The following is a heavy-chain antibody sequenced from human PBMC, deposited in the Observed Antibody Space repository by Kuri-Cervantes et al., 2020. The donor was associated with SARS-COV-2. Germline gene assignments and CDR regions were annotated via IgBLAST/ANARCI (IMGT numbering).Heavy chain of an antibody. CDR2: IYHSGST. CDR3: ARDSSGGYEYYGMDV. V-gene: IGHV4-4*02. J-gene: IGHJ6*02. D-gene: IGHD3-22*01. Sequence: SETLSLTCAVSGGSISSRNWWSWVRQPPGKGLEWIGEIYHSGSTNYNPSLKSRVTISVDKSKNQFSLKLSSVTAADTAVYYCARDSSGGYEYYGMDVWGQGTTVTVSS. CDR1: GGSISSRNW.